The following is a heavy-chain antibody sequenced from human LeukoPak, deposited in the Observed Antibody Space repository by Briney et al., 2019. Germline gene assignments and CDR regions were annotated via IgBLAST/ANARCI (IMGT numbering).Heavy chain of an antibody. CDR1: GFTFSSYA. J-gene: IGHJ3*02. Sequence: PGGSLRLSCAAPGFTFSSYAMSWVRQAPGKGLEWVSAISGSGGSTYYADSVKGRFTISRDNSKNTLYLQMNSLRAEDTAVYYCANVEMATIGAFDIWGQGTMVTVSS. CDR3: ANVEMATIGAFDI. CDR2: ISGSGGST. D-gene: IGHD5-24*01. V-gene: IGHV3-23*01.